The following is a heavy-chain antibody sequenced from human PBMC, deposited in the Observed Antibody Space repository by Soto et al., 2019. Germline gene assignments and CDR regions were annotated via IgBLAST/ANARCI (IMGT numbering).Heavy chain of an antibody. CDR1: GFTFSSYS. CDR3: ARGDCSGGSCYSDWVKYNWFDP. D-gene: IGHD2-15*01. CDR2: ISSSSSTI. V-gene: IGHV3-48*02. J-gene: IGHJ5*02. Sequence: EVQLVESGGGLVQPGGSLRLSCAASGFTFSSYSMNWVRQAPGKGLEWVSYISSSSSTIYYADSVKGRFTISRDNAKNSLYLQMNSLRDEDTAVYYCARGDCSGGSCYSDWVKYNWFDPWGQGTLVTVSS.